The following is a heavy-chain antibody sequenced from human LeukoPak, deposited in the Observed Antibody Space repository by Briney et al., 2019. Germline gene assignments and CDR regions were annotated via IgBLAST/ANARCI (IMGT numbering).Heavy chain of an antibody. V-gene: IGHV3-30-3*01. Sequence: PGGSLRLSCAASGFTFSSYAMHWVRQAPGKGLEWVAVISYDGSNKYYADSVKGRFTISRDNSKNTLYLQMNSLRAEDTAVYYCARDMFSGSSPLHYWGQGTLVTVSS. CDR3: ARDMFSGSSPLHY. J-gene: IGHJ4*02. CDR1: GFTFSSYA. CDR2: ISYDGSNK. D-gene: IGHD1-26*01.